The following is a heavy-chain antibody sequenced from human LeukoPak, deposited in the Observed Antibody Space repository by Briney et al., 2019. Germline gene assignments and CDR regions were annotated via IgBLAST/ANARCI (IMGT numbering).Heavy chain of an antibody. CDR1: GYSISSGYY. D-gene: IGHD3-16*01. Sequence: SETLSLTCTVSGYSISSGYYWGWIRQPPGKGLEWIATISHSGSTYYNPSLKSRVTISADTSKNQFSLKLSSVTAADTAVYYCATTFGGTLPDYWGQGTLVTVSS. J-gene: IGHJ4*02. CDR3: ATTFGGTLPDY. CDR2: ISHSGST. V-gene: IGHV4-38-2*02.